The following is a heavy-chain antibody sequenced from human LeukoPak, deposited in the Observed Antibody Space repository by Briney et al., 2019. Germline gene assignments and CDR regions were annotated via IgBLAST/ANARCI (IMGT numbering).Heavy chain of an antibody. CDR3: AKLNDFWSGYSDY. V-gene: IGHV3-66*01. J-gene: IGHJ4*02. Sequence: GGSLRLSCAASGFTVSSNYMSWVRQAPGKGLEWVSVIYTGGSTYYADSVKGRFTISRDNSKNTLYLQMNSLRAEDTAVYYCAKLNDFWSGYSDYWGQGTLVTVSS. CDR2: IYTGGST. D-gene: IGHD3-3*01. CDR1: GFTVSSNY.